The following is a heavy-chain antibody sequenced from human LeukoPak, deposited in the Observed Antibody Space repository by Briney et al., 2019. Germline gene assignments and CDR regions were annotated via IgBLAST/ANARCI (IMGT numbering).Heavy chain of an antibody. Sequence: GGSLRLSCAASGFTFSSYWMSWVRQAPGKGLEWVANIKQDGSEKYYVDSVKGRFTISRDNAKNSLYLQMNSLRAEDTAVYYCARQKGKKWEVLSLRAMYYFDYWGQGTLVTVSS. CDR3: ARQKGKKWEVLSLRAMYYFDY. CDR1: GFTFSSYW. D-gene: IGHD1-26*01. J-gene: IGHJ4*02. CDR2: IKQDGSEK. V-gene: IGHV3-7*01.